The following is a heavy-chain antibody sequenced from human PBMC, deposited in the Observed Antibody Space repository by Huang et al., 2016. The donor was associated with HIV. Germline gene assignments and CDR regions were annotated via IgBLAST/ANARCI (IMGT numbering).Heavy chain of an antibody. CDR1: GFTFSTYN. J-gene: IGHJ3*02. CDR3: ARFGSYYYGSGSYLDAFDI. V-gene: IGHV3-48*01. Sequence: AASGFTFSTYNMNWVCQAPGKGLEWVSYITSSSGSIYYADSVKGRFTISRDNAKNSLYLQMNSLRAEDTAVYYCARFGSYYYGSGSYLDAFDIWGQGTMVTVSS. CDR2: ITSSSGSI. D-gene: IGHD3-10*01.